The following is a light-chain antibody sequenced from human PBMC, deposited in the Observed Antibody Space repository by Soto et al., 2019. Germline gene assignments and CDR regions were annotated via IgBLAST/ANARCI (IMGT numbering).Light chain of an antibody. V-gene: IGLV2-14*03. J-gene: IGLJ2*01. CDR2: DGS. CDR3: SSYTRTTVV. CDR1: TSDVGGYNY. Sequence: QSALTQPASVSGSPGQSVTISCTATTSDVGGYNYLSWYQQHLGKAPKLILYDGSSRPSGVSNRFSGSKSGNTASLIISGLQPEDEADYHCSSYTRTTVVFGGGTKLTVL.